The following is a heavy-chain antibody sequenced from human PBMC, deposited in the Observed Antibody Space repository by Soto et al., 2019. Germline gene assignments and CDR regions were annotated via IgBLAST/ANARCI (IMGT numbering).Heavy chain of an antibody. CDR1: GFTFSSYA. CDR3: ISGGWPYYYDSSGYYPLVSYY. CDR2: ISGSGGST. J-gene: IGHJ4*02. Sequence: PGGSLRLSCAASGFTFSSYAMSWVRQAPGKGLEWVSAISGSGGSTYYADSVKGRFTISRDNSKNTLYLQMNSLRAEDTAVYYCISGGWPYYYDSSGYYPLVSYYWGQGTLVTVSS. D-gene: IGHD3-22*01. V-gene: IGHV3-23*01.